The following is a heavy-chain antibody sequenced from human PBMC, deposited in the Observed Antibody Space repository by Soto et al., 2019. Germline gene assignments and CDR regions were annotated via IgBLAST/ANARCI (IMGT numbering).Heavy chain of an antibody. CDR2: ISGSGGST. V-gene: IGHV3-23*01. Sequence: GGSLRLSCAASGFTFSSYAMSLVRPAPGKGLEWVSAISGSGGSTYYADSVKGRFTISRDNFKNTLYLQMNSLRAEDTAVYYCAKEGAGYDFWSGYYLPYYFDYWGQGTLVTVSS. J-gene: IGHJ4*02. CDR1: GFTFSSYA. CDR3: AKEGAGYDFWSGYYLPYYFDY. D-gene: IGHD3-3*01.